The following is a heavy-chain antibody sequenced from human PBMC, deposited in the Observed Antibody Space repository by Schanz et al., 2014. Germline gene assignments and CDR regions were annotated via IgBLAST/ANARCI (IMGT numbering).Heavy chain of an antibody. V-gene: IGHV3-11*04. CDR2: ISRDGTTS. Sequence: QVQLVESGGGLVKPGGSLRLSCAASGFIFNDYYMNWIRQAPGKGLEWLSYISRDGTTSYYADSVKGRFTISRDNAKNSLYLEMTSLRGEYTAVYYCARDKGGYYPFDYWGQGSLVTVSS. J-gene: IGHJ4*02. CDR3: ARDKGGYYPFDY. CDR1: GFIFNDYY. D-gene: IGHD3-22*01.